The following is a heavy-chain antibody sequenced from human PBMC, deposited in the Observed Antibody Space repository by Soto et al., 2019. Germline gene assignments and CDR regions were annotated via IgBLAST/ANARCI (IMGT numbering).Heavy chain of an antibody. D-gene: IGHD4-17*01. Sequence: SETLSLTCTVSGGSISSGDYYWSWIRQPPGKGLEWIGYIYYSGSTYYNPSLKSRVTISVDTSKNQFSLKLSSVTAADTAVYYCARVHGDYEYYYYGMDVWGQGTTVTVSS. CDR1: GGSISSGDYY. CDR3: ARVHGDYEYYYYGMDV. J-gene: IGHJ6*02. CDR2: IYYSGST. V-gene: IGHV4-30-4*01.